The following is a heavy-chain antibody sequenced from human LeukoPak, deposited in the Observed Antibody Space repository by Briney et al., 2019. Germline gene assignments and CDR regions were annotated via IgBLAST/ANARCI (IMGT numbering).Heavy chain of an antibody. J-gene: IGHJ1*01. CDR1: GFTFSSYG. CDR2: ISYDGSNK. D-gene: IGHD6-13*01. V-gene: IGHV3-30*18. CDR3: AKDTGVSSWYVFHH. Sequence: GRSLRLSCAASGFTFSSYGMHWVPQAPGKGLEWVAVISYDGSNKYYADSVKGRFTISRDNSKNTLYLQMNSLRAEDTAVYYCAKDTGVSSWYVFHHWGQGTLVTVSS.